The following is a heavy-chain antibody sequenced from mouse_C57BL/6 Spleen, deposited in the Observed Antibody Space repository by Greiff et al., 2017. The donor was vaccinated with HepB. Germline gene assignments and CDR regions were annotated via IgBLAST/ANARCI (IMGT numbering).Heavy chain of an antibody. CDR3: ARPSGYYGLSWYFDV. Sequence: EVKLVESGGGLVKPGGSLKLSCAASGFTFSDYGMHWVRQAPEKGLEWVAYISSGSSTIYYADTVKGRFTISRDNAKNTLFLQMTSLRSEDTAMYYCARPSGYYGLSWYFDVWGTGTTVTVSS. J-gene: IGHJ1*03. V-gene: IGHV5-17*01. CDR2: ISSGSSTI. CDR1: GFTFSDYG. D-gene: IGHD1-1*01.